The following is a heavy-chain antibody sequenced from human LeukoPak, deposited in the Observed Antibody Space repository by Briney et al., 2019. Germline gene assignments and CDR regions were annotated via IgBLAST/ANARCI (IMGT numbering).Heavy chain of an antibody. V-gene: IGHV3-48*02. CDR2: IGSGSTPI. D-gene: IGHD3-22*01. CDR3: ARASRSGYDC. CDR1: GFTFSSYS. J-gene: IGHJ4*02. Sequence: GGSLRLFCAASGFTFSSYSMNWVRQAPGKGLEWVSYIGSGSTPIYYADSVKGRFTMSRDNVKNSLYLQMNSLRDGDAAVYYCARASRSGYDCWGQGTLVTVSS.